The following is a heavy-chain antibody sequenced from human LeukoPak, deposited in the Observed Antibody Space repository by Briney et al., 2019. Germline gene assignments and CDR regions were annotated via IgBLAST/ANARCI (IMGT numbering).Heavy chain of an antibody. J-gene: IGHJ6*02. D-gene: IGHD6-6*01. CDR2: INAGNGNT. V-gene: IGHV1-3*01. CDR1: GYTFTSYA. Sequence: ASVKVSCKASGYTFTSYAMHWVRQAPGQRLEWMGWINAGNGNTKYSQKFQGRVTITRDTSASTAYMELSSLRSEDTAVYYCAFQQLAGYYYYGMDVWGQGTRSPSP. CDR3: AFQQLAGYYYYGMDV.